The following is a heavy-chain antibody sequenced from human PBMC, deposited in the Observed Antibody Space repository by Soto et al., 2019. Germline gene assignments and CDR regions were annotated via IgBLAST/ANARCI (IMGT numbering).Heavy chain of an antibody. D-gene: IGHD2-2*01. Sequence: SQTLSLTCVISGDSVSSNSAAWNWIRQSPSRGLEWLGRTSYRSKWYTDYAASVKSRITINPDTSKNQFSLHLNSVTPDDTAVYYCARDLCRGSSTSCPISYWGQGTLVT. CDR2: TSYRSKWYT. CDR1: GDSVSSNSAA. V-gene: IGHV6-1*01. CDR3: ARDLCRGSSTSCPISY. J-gene: IGHJ4*02.